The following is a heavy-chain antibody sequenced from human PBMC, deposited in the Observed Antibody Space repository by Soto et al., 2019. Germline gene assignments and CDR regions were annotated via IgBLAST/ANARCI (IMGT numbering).Heavy chain of an antibody. J-gene: IGHJ4*02. CDR2: IGASGSST. V-gene: IGHV3-23*01. CDR3: AKVVDYDSTGYYSHLDH. CDR1: GFTFSSYA. D-gene: IGHD3-22*01. Sequence: EVQLLESGGGLVQPGGSLRLSCAASGFTFSSYALTWVRQAPGKGLEWVSVIGASGSSTFHADSVKGRFTISRDNSKNTLFLQMYSLRAEDTAVYYCAKVVDYDSTGYYSHLDHWGQGTLVTVSS.